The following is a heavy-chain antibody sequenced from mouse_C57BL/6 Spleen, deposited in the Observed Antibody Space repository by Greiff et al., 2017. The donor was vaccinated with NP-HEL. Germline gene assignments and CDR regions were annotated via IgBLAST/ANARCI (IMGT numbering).Heavy chain of an antibody. Sequence: EVKLMESGPGLVKPSQSLSLTCSVTGYSITSGYYWNWIRQFPGNKLEWMGYISYDGSNNYNPSLKNRISITRDTSKNQFFLKLNSVTTEDTATYYCARAFNWDTFAYWGQGTLVTVSA. CDR3: ARAFNWDTFAY. CDR2: ISYDGSN. CDR1: GYSITSGYY. V-gene: IGHV3-6*01. J-gene: IGHJ3*01. D-gene: IGHD4-1*01.